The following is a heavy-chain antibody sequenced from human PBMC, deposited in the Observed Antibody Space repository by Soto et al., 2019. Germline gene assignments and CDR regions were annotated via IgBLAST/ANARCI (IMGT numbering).Heavy chain of an antibody. V-gene: IGHV4-59*12. J-gene: IGHJ5*02. CDR3: ARGPPYCSGGSCYTATNWFDP. D-gene: IGHD2-15*01. CDR2: IYYSGST. Sequence: SETLSLTCTVSGDSISSSYWSWIRQSPGKGLEWIGYIYYSGSTNYNASLKSRVTISVDTSKNQFSLKLSSVTAADTAVYYCARGPPYCSGGSCYTATNWFDPWGQGTLVTVSS. CDR1: GDSISSSY.